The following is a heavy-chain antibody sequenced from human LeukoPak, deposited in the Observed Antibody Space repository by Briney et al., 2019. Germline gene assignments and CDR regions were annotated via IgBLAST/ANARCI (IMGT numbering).Heavy chain of an antibody. V-gene: IGHV4-61*01. D-gene: IGHD3-22*01. CDR1: GGSVSSGSYY. Sequence: SETLSLTCTVSGGSVSSGSYYWSWIRQPPGKGLEWIGYIYYSGSTNYNPSLKSRVTISVDTSKNQFSLKLSSVTAADTAVYYCARDSYYYDSSGYYYDAFDIWGQGTMVTVSS. CDR2: IYYSGST. J-gene: IGHJ3*02. CDR3: ARDSYYYDSSGYYYDAFDI.